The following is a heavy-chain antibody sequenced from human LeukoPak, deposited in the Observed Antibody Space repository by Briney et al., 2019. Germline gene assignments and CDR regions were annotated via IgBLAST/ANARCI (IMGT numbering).Heavy chain of an antibody. V-gene: IGHV1-2*06. CDR3: ARDGSITMIPFDI. J-gene: IGHJ3*02. CDR2: INPNSGGT. Sequence: ASVKVSCKASGYTFTGYYMHWVPQAPGHGLEWMGRINPNSGGTNYAQKFQGRVTMTRDTSISTAYMELSRLRSDDTAVYYCARDGSITMIPFDIWGQGTMVTVSS. CDR1: GYTFTGYY. D-gene: IGHD3-22*01.